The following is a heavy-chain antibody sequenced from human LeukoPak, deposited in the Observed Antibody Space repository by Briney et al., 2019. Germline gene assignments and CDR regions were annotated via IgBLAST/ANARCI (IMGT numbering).Heavy chain of an antibody. CDR2: ISKSDGTI. J-gene: IGHJ6*02. D-gene: IGHD3-10*01. CDR1: GFTFSSYE. V-gene: IGHV3-48*03. Sequence: GGSLILSCAASGFTFSSYEMNWVRQAPGKGLEWVSAISKSDGTIYYADSVKGRFTISGDNAKNSLYLHMNSLRAEDTAIYYCARVVYGMDVWGQGTTVTVSS. CDR3: ARVVYGMDV.